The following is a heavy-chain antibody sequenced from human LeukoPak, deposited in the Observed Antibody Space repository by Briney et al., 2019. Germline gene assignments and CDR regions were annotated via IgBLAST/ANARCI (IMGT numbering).Heavy chain of an antibody. J-gene: IGHJ4*02. D-gene: IGHD2-8*01. V-gene: IGHV3-23*01. Sequence: PGGSLSLFCGASGFTFRSYAVRGVRQAPGEGLEWVLAFRGSGGSIYYADSVKGRFAISRDNSKNTLYLQMNSLRAEDTAVYYCARWRMKYYFDYWGQGTLVTVSS. CDR1: GFTFRSYA. CDR3: ARWRMKYYFDY. CDR2: FRGSGGSI.